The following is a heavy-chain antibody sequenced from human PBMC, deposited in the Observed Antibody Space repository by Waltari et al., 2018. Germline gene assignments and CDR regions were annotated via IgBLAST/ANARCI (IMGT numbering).Heavy chain of an antibody. CDR1: GYSLSDLY. Sequence: QVQLIQSGAEVKKTGASVKVSCKVSGYSLSDLYLNWRRQAPGKGLEWMGGIARDSVATIYSRSLQGSVTLTADTSTDTAYVGLRSLRSSDTAVYYCVVIGDFFDRIDYDYFGHWGQGTPLTVSS. CDR2: IARDSVAT. V-gene: IGHV1-24*01. J-gene: IGHJ4*02. D-gene: IGHD3-16*01. CDR3: VVIGDFFDRIDYDYFGH.